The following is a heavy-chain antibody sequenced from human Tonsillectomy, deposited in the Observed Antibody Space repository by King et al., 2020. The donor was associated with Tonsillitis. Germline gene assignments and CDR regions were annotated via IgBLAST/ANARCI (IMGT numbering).Heavy chain of an antibody. J-gene: IGHJ5*02. CDR2: IFSNDEK. CDR3: AQSYYYDMGWFDP. D-gene: IGHD3-22*01. CDR1: GVLLSNATMG. Sequence: TLKESGPVLVKPTETLTLTCTVSGVLLSNATMGVGWIRQPPGKAPEWRAHIFSNDEKSYSTSLKNRLTISKDTSKTQVVLTMTNMDPVDTATYYCAQSYYYDMGWFDPWGQGTLVTVSS. V-gene: IGHV2-26*01.